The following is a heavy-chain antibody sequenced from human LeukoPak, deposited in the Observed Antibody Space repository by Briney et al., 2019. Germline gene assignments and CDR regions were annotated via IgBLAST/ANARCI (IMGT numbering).Heavy chain of an antibody. Sequence: GASLRLSCAASGFTFSSYAMSWVRQAPGKGPEWVSTISGSGGSTYYADSVKGRFTISRDNSKNTLYLQMNSLRAEDTAVYYCATGDGYNSRLDYWGQGTLVTVSS. CDR3: ATGDGYNSRLDY. J-gene: IGHJ4*02. CDR1: GFTFSSYA. CDR2: ISGSGGST. D-gene: IGHD5-24*01. V-gene: IGHV3-23*01.